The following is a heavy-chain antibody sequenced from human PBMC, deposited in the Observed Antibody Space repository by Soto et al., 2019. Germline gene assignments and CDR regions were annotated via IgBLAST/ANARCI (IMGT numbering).Heavy chain of an antibody. V-gene: IGHV3-23*01. Sequence: GGSLRLSCAASGFTFSSYAMSWVRQAPGKGLEWVSAISGSGGRTYYADSVKGRFTISRDNSKNTLYLQMNSLRAEDTAVYYCAKAGERYFDWLLFGYWGQGTLVTVSS. J-gene: IGHJ4*02. CDR3: AKAGERYFDWLLFGY. D-gene: IGHD3-9*01. CDR2: ISGSGGRT. CDR1: GFTFSSYA.